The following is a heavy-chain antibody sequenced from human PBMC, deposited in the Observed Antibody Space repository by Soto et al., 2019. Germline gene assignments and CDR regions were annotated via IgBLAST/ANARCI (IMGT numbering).Heavy chain of an antibody. Sequence: QVQLQESGPGLVKPSQTLSLTCTVSGGSISSGDYYWSWIRQPPGKGLEWIGYIYYSGSTYYNPSLKRRVTISVYTSKNQFSLKLSSVTAADTAVYYCARENGDHSFAFDIWGQGTMVTVSS. D-gene: IGHD2-21*02. CDR1: GGSISSGDYY. J-gene: IGHJ3*02. CDR2: IYYSGST. CDR3: ARENGDHSFAFDI. V-gene: IGHV4-30-4*01.